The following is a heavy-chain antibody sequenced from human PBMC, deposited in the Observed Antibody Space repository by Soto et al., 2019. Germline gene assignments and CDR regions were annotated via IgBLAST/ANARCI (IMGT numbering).Heavy chain of an antibody. Sequence: GASVKVSCKASGYTFTSYAMHWVRQAPGQRLEWMGWINAGNGNTKYSQKFQGRVTLTRDTSASTAYMELSSLRSEDTAVYYCAREGRDCSSTSCYGPAYYYYGMDVWGQWTTVTVSS. V-gene: IGHV1-3*01. J-gene: IGHJ6*02. CDR3: AREGRDCSSTSCYGPAYYYYGMDV. CDR2: INAGNGNT. D-gene: IGHD2-2*01. CDR1: GYTFTSYA.